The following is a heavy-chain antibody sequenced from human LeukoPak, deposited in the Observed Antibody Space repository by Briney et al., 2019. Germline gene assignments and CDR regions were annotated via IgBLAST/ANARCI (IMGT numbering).Heavy chain of an antibody. CDR1: GGSFSGYH. D-gene: IGHD4-17*01. J-gene: IGHJ4*02. V-gene: IGHV4-34*01. Sequence: SETLSLTCAVYGGSFSGYHWSWIRQPPVKGLEWIGEINHSGSTNYNPSLKSRVTISVDTSKNQFSLKLSSVTAADTAVYYCARRSGDYGDYADSFDYWGQGTLVTASS. CDR3: ARRSGDYGDYADSFDY. CDR2: INHSGST.